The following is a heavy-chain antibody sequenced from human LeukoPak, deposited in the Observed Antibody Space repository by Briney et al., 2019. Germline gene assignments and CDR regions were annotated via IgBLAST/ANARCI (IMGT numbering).Heavy chain of an antibody. CDR1: GGSISSSSYY. D-gene: IGHD6-6*01. J-gene: IGHJ4*02. V-gene: IGHV4-39*01. Sequence: SETLSLTCTVSGGSISSSSYYWGWIRQPPGKGLEWIGSIYYSGGTYYNPSLKSRVTISVDTSKNQSSLKLSSVTAADTAVYYCARRLSTYSSSPYFDYWGQGTLVTVSS. CDR2: IYYSGGT. CDR3: ARRLSTYSSSPYFDY.